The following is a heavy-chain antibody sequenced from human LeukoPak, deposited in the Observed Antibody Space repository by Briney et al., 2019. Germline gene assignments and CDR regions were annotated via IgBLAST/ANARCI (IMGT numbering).Heavy chain of an antibody. J-gene: IGHJ4*02. D-gene: IGHD3-9*01. V-gene: IGHV1-46*01. CDR2: INPSGGST. CDR1: GYTFTSYY. Sequence: GASVKVSCKASGYTFTSYYMHWVRQAPGQGLEWMGIINPSGGSTSYAQKFQGRVTMTRDTSTSTVYMEPSSLRSEDTAVYYCARDDILTGGFDYWGQGTLVTVSS. CDR3: ARDDILTGGFDY.